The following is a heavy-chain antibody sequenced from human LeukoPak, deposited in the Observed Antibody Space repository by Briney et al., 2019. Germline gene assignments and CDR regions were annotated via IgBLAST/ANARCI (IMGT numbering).Heavy chain of an antibody. Sequence: ASVKVSCKASGGTFSSYAISWVRQAPGQGLEWMGGIIPIFGTANYAQKFQGRVTITADESTSTAYMELSSLRSEDTAVYYCARGGMWELLSTDYYYYYMDVWGKGTTVTVSS. D-gene: IGHD1-26*01. V-gene: IGHV1-69*13. CDR1: GGTFSSYA. CDR3: ARGGMWELLSTDYYYYYMDV. J-gene: IGHJ6*03. CDR2: IIPIFGTA.